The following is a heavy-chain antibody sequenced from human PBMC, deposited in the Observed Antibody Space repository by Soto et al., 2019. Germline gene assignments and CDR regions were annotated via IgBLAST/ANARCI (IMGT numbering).Heavy chain of an antibody. D-gene: IGHD3-10*01. Sequence: QVQLVQSGAEVKKPGASVKVSCKASGYTFTSYAMHWVRQAPGQRLEWMGWINTGNGNTKYSQKFQRRVTITRDTSASTAYMELSGLRSDDTAVYSCARDLGFGLSDYWGQGTLVTVSS. CDR2: INTGNGNT. CDR3: ARDLGFGLSDY. J-gene: IGHJ4*02. V-gene: IGHV1-3*04. CDR1: GYTFTSYA.